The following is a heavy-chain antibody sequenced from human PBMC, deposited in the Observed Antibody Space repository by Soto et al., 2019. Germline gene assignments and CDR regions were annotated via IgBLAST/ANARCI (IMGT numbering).Heavy chain of an antibody. V-gene: IGHV1-69*13. D-gene: IGHD3-3*01. CDR1: GGTFSSYA. CDR3: ASGTISGVVWYWFDS. Sequence: GASVKVSCKASGGTFSSYAISWVRQAPGQGLEWMGGIIPICGAANYAQKFQGRVTITADESTSTAYMELSSLRSEDMAVYYCASGTISGVVWYWFDSWGQGTMVTVSS. CDR2: IIPICGAA. J-gene: IGHJ5*01.